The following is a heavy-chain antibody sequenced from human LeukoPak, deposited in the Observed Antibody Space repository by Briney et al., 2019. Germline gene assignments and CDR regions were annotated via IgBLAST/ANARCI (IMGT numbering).Heavy chain of an antibody. CDR1: GGSFSGYY. V-gene: IGHV4-34*01. CDR3: ARGDPSYYGSGHYYYGMDV. Sequence: PSETLSLTCAVYGGSFSGYYWSWIRQPPGKGLEWIGEINHSGSTNYNPSLKSRVTISVDTSKNQFPLKLSSVTAADTAVYYCARGDPSYYGSGHYYYGMDVWGQGTTVTVSS. CDR2: INHSGST. J-gene: IGHJ6*02. D-gene: IGHD3-10*01.